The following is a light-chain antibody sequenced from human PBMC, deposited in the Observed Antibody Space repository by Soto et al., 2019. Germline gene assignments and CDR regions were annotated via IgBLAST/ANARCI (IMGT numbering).Light chain of an antibody. Sequence: EIVLTKSPGTLSLSPGERATLSCRASQSVSSSYLAWYQQKPGQAPRLLIYGASIRATGIPDRFSGSGSGTDFTLTISRLEPEDFAVYYCHQYGSSPPITFGQGTRLEIK. CDR2: GAS. V-gene: IGKV3-20*01. CDR1: QSVSSSY. J-gene: IGKJ5*01. CDR3: HQYGSSPPIT.